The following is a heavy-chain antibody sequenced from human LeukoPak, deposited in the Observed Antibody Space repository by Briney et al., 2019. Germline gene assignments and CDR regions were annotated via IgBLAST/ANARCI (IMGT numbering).Heavy chain of an antibody. Sequence: PGESLKISCKDSGYKFTRCWIGWVRQMPGKGLEWMGIIYPGDSDTRYSPSFQGQVTISADKSISTAYLQWSSLKASDTAMYYCARQRSTAYYDSSGLPYDAFDIWGQGTMVTVSS. V-gene: IGHV5-51*01. CDR3: ARQRSTAYYDSSGLPYDAFDI. J-gene: IGHJ3*02. D-gene: IGHD3-22*01. CDR2: IYPGDSDT. CDR1: GYKFTRCW.